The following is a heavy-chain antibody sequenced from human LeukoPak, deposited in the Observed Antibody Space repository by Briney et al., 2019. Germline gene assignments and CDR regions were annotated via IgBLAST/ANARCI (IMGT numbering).Heavy chain of an antibody. CDR3: ARVPLGYCSGGSCSFYGMDV. Sequence: GGSLRLSCAASGFTVNSNYMSWVRQAPGKGLEWVSVIYSGGSTYYADSVKGRFTISRDNSKNTLYLQMNSLRAEDTAVYYCARVPLGYCSGGSCSFYGMDVWGKGTTVTVSS. D-gene: IGHD2-15*01. CDR1: GFTVNSNY. CDR2: IYSGGST. V-gene: IGHV3-53*01. J-gene: IGHJ6*04.